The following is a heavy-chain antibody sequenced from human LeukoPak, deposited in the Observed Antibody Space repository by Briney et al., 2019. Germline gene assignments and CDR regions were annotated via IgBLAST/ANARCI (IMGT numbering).Heavy chain of an antibody. J-gene: IGHJ4*02. Sequence: GGSLRLSCAASGFTVSSNYMSWVRQAPGKGLEWVSVIYSGGSTYYADPVKGRFTISRDNSKNTLYLQMNSLRAEDTAVYYCARVGYDYGDWGYFDYWGQGTLVTVSS. CDR2: IYSGGST. D-gene: IGHD4-17*01. CDR3: ARVGYDYGDWGYFDY. V-gene: IGHV3-53*01. CDR1: GFTVSSNY.